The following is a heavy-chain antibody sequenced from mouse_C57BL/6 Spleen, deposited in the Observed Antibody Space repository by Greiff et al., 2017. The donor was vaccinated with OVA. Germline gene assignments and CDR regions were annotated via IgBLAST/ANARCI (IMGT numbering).Heavy chain of an antibody. J-gene: IGHJ1*03. CDR3: ARDYYGSSYRWYFDV. CDR2: IYPSDSYT. Sequence: QVQLQQPGAELVRPGPSVKLSCKASGYTFTSYWMHWVQQRPGQGLEWIGVIYPSDSYTNYNQKFKGKATLTVDTSSSTAYMQLSSLTSEDSAVYYCARDYYGSSYRWYFDVWGTGTTVTVSS. CDR1: GYTFTSYW. V-gene: IGHV1-59*01. D-gene: IGHD1-1*01.